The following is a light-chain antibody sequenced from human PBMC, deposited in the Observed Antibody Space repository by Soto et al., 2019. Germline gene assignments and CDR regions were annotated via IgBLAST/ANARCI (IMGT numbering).Light chain of an antibody. CDR3: QQRGSWPPT. Sequence: EIVLTRSPATLSLSPGERATLSCRASQSVSTYLAWYQQRPGQAPRLLIYDASNRATGIPGRFSGSGSGTDFTLTISSLEPEDFAIYYCQQRGSWPPTFGPGTKVDI. V-gene: IGKV3-11*01. CDR1: QSVSTY. CDR2: DAS. J-gene: IGKJ3*01.